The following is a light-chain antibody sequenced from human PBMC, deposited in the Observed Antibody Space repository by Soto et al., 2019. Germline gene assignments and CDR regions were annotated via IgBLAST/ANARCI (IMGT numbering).Light chain of an antibody. V-gene: IGLV2-14*01. CDR3: TSYTSTTSFV. Sequence: QSVLTQPASVSGSPGQSITISCTGTSSDVGGHNYVSWYQRHPGKAPKLMIYDVSNRPSGVSNRFSASKSGNTASLTISGLQAEDEADYYCTSYTSTTSFVFGTGTKSPS. J-gene: IGLJ1*01. CDR2: DVS. CDR1: SSDVGGHNY.